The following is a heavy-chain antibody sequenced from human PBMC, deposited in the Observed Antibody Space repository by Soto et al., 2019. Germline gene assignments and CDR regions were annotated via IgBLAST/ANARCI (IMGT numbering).Heavy chain of an antibody. CDR3: AKSSTRWCASYFDY. CDR2: IRGGSVGGGGST. CDR1: GFTFNTYA. J-gene: IGHJ4*02. V-gene: IGHV3-23*01. Sequence: EVQLLESGGGLVQPGGSLRLSCAASGFTFNTYAMSWVRQAPGKGLEWVSSIRGGSVGGGGSTYYADSVKGRFTISRDNSKNTLYLQISSLRAEDTAIYYCAKSSTRWCASYFDYWGQGTLVTVSS. D-gene: IGHD6-13*01.